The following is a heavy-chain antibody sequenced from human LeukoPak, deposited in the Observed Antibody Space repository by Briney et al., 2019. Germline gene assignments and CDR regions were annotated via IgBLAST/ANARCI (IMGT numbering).Heavy chain of an antibody. CDR1: GFTFSSYA. V-gene: IGHV3-23*01. J-gene: IGHJ4*02. CDR3: GGSPLRDSSGYYYFDY. CDR2: ISGSGGST. D-gene: IGHD3-22*01. Sequence: GGSLRLSCAASGFTFSSYAMSWVRQARGKGLVWVSAISGSGGSTYYADSVKGRFTISRDNSKNTLYLQMNSLRAEDTAVYYCGGSPLRDSSGYYYFDYWGQGTLVTVSS.